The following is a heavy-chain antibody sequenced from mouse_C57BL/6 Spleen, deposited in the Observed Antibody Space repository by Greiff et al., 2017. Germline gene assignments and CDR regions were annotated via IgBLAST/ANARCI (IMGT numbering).Heavy chain of an antibody. CDR3: ARITTVVERSPWFDY. V-gene: IGHV1-26*01. J-gene: IGHJ3*01. Sequence: VQLQQSGPELVKPGASVKISCKASGYTFTDYYMNWVQQSHGKSLEWIGDINPNNGGTSYTQTFKGKATLPVDKSSSTAYMELRSLTSEDSAVYYCARITTVVERSPWFDYWGQGTLVTVSA. D-gene: IGHD1-1*01. CDR1: GYTFTDYY. CDR2: INPNNGGT.